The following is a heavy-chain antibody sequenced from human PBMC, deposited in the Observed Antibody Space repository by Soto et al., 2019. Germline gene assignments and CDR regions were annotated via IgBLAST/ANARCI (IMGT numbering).Heavy chain of an antibody. CDR1: GFSLTSYS. Sequence: XGSRRRSGAVAGFSLTSYSMNGVRQAPGKGLEWMSFINKNGFTIYYADSVQGRFTISRDYAKNSLYLQIDSLRHGATALYYCAGGAVTGTSLFDYWGLGTLVTVSS. D-gene: IGHD6-19*01. CDR2: INKNGFTI. CDR3: AGGAVTGTSLFDY. J-gene: IGHJ4*02. V-gene: IGHV3-48*02.